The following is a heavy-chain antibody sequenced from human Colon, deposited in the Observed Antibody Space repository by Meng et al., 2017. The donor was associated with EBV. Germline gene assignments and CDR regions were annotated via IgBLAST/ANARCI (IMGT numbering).Heavy chain of an antibody. Sequence: QGLLQESGPGLVKPSETLSLPFAVSGGSISSVYWWTWVRQSPGKGLEWIGEIYHSGSTNYNPSLKSRVTISVDKSKNQFSLKLTSVTAADTAVYYCARGGYYSFDYWGQRTLVTVSS. V-gene: IGHV4-4*02. D-gene: IGHD5-18*01. CDR1: GGSISSVYW. CDR3: ARGGYYSFDY. J-gene: IGHJ4*02. CDR2: IYHSGST.